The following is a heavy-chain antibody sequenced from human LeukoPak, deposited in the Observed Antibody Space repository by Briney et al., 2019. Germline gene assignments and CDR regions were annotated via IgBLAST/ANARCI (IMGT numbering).Heavy chain of an antibody. V-gene: IGHV3-30*03. D-gene: IGHD6-19*01. CDR1: GFTFSSYG. CDR3: ARETKSSGWPLYYYYGMDV. Sequence: GGSLRLSCAASGFTFSSYGMHWVRQAPGKGLEWVAVISYDGSNKYYADSVKGRFTISGDNSKNTLYLQMNSLRAEDTAVYYCARETKSSGWPLYYYYGMDVWGQGTTVTVSS. J-gene: IGHJ6*02. CDR2: ISYDGSNK.